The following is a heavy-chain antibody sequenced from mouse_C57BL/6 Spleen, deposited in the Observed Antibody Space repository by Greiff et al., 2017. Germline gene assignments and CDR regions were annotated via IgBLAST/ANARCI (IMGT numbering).Heavy chain of an antibody. D-gene: IGHD3-1*01. CDR1: GFNITDYY. Sequence: VQLQQSGAELVRPGASVKLSCTASGFNITDYYMHWVKQRPEQGLEWIGRIDPEDGDTKSAPKFQGKATMTADTSSNTAYLQRSRLTSEDTAVYYGTAPGDGWYFDVWGTGTTVTVSS. V-gene: IGHV14-1*01. CDR3: TAPGDGWYFDV. CDR2: IDPEDGDT. J-gene: IGHJ1*03.